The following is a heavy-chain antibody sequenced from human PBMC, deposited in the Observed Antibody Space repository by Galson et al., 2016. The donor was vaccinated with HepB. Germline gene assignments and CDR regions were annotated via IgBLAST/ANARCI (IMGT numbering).Heavy chain of an antibody. CDR1: GSIFNTYA. CDR2: ISYDGGNK. J-gene: IGHJ4*02. CDR3: SNGGYSSSLPPRDY. Sequence: LRLSCAAPGSIFNTYAMHWVRQAPGKGLEWVAVISYDGGNKFHAASVKGRFTISRDTSKNMVYLHMNSLRPEDSAVYFCSNGGYSSSLPPRDYWGQGTLVTVSS. D-gene: IGHD6-13*01. V-gene: IGHV3-30*18.